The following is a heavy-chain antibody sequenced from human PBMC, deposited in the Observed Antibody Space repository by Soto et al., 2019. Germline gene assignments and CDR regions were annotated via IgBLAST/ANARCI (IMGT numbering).Heavy chain of an antibody. J-gene: IGHJ4*02. CDR2: ISGSGGST. D-gene: IGHD3-22*01. V-gene: IGHV3-23*01. CDR3: AKNYDSSGYYFWGPWYYFDY. Sequence: GGSLRLSCAASGFTFSSYAMSWVRQAPGKGLEWVSAISGSGGSTYYADSVKGRFTISRDSSKNTLYLQMNSLRAEDTAVYYCAKNYDSSGYYFWGPWYYFDYWGQGTLVTVSS. CDR1: GFTFSSYA.